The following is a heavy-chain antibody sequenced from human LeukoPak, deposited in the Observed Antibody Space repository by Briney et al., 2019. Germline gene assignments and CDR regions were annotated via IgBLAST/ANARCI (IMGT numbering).Heavy chain of an antibody. J-gene: IGHJ5*02. CDR3: ARALRFLEFDP. Sequence: TLSLTCTVSGGSISSGDYYWSWIRQPPGRGLEWIGYIYYSGSTYYNPPLKSRVTISVDTSKNQFSLKLSSVTAADTAVYYCARALRFLEFDPWGQGTLVTVSS. D-gene: IGHD3-3*01. CDR2: IYYSGST. CDR1: GGSISSGDYY. V-gene: IGHV4-30-4*08.